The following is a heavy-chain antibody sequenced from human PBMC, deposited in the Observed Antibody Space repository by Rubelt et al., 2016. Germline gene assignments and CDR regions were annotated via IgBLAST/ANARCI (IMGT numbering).Heavy chain of an antibody. CDR2: MFHSGTT. CDR3: ARVSVVVSPQYYFDY. V-gene: IGHV4-38-2*02. D-gene: IGHD2-15*01. J-gene: IGHJ4*02. CDR1: GYSIRSNSY. Sequence: QVQLQESGPGLVKPSETLSLTCTVSGYSIRSNSYWGWIRQPPGKGLEWIGSMFHSGTTYYNPSLKSRVTIPVDTSKVHFSLKLSSVTAADTAVYYCARVSVVVSPQYYFDYWGQGTLVTVSS.